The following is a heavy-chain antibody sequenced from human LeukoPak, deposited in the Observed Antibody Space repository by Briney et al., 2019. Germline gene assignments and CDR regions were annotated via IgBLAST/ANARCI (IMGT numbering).Heavy chain of an antibody. J-gene: IGHJ4*02. CDR2: ISYDGSNK. CDR3: ASGPDFDY. V-gene: IGHV3-30-3*01. CDR1: GFTVSSNY. Sequence: PGGSLRLSCAASGFTVSSNYMSWVRQAPGKGLEWVAVISYDGSNKYYADSVKGRFTISRDNSKNTLYLQMNSLRAEDTAVYYCASGPDFDYWGQGTLVTVSS.